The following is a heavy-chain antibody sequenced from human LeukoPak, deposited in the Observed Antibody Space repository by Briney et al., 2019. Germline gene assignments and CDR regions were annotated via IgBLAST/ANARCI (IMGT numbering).Heavy chain of an antibody. J-gene: IGHJ4*02. Sequence: GGSLRLSCVDSGFTDSTYGMSWVRQAPGKGLEWVSAVSGSSGGTYYADSVKGRFTISRDDSQNTLYLQMNSLSAEDTAVYYCAKVETSGGANCYALDYWGQGTLVTVSS. V-gene: IGHV3-23*01. D-gene: IGHD2-2*01. CDR1: GFTDSTYG. CDR3: AKVETSGGANCYALDY. CDR2: VSGSSGGT.